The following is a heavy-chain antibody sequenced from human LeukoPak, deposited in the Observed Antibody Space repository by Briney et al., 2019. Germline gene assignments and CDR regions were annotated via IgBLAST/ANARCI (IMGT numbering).Heavy chain of an antibody. J-gene: IGHJ4*02. Sequence: PGRPLRLSCIVSGFSISNYHMHWVRQAPGKGLEWVAVVWSDGNQIYYADSVQGRFTISRDNSKNTLYLQMNSLRAEDTAVYYCARGQLGTTPFTYYFEYWGQGTLVTVSS. CDR1: GFSISNYH. V-gene: IGHV3-33*01. CDR3: ARGQLGTTPFTYYFEY. CDR2: VWSDGNQI. D-gene: IGHD1-1*01.